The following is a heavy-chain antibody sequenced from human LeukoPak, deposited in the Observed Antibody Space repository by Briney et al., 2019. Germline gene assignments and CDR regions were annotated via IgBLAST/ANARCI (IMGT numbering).Heavy chain of an antibody. D-gene: IGHD3-16*01. CDR1: GGSFSGYY. CDR2: IYHSGST. Sequence: PSETLSLTCAVYGGSFSGYYWSWIRQPPGEGLEWIGEIYHSGSTNYNPSLKSRVTISVDKSKIQFSLKLSSVTAADTAVYYGARVRGEITILFGGNYFDYWGQGTLVTVST. CDR3: ARVRGEITILFGGNYFDY. J-gene: IGHJ4*02. V-gene: IGHV4-34*01.